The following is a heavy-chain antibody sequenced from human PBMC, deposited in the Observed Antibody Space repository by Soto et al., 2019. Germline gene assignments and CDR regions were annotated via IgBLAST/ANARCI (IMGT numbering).Heavy chain of an antibody. J-gene: IGHJ6*02. V-gene: IGHV3-30*03. CDR2: ISFDGSRT. CDR1: GVSFSNNG. Sequence: GGSLRLSCAASGVSFSNNGNPWVRKAPGKVLEWGEVISFDGSRTSYADSVKGRFTISRDNSKNALYLQMNSLRAEDTAVYYCARDVGGGWSYYYYGMDVWGQGTTVTVSS. CDR3: ARDVGGGWSYYYYGMDV. D-gene: IGHD2-15*01.